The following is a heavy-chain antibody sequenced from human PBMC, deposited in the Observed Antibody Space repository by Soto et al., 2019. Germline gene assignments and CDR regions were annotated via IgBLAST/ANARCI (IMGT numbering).Heavy chain of an antibody. V-gene: IGHV1-18*04. D-gene: IGHD3-10*01. CDR3: ARMEMYKTMGNLDV. Sequence: GASVKVSCKASGYTFNSYGISWVRQAPGQGLEWMGWISAHNGNTNYAEKLQDRVTMTTDTSTSTAYMELRSLRSDDTAVYYCARMEMYKTMGNLDVWGLGTTVTVSS. CDR1: GYTFNSYG. J-gene: IGHJ6*02. CDR2: ISAHNGNT.